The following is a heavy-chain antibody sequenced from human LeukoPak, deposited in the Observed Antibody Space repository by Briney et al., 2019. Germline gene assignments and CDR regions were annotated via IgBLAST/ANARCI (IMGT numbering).Heavy chain of an antibody. CDR2: INPNNGGT. J-gene: IGHJ4*02. CDR1: GYTFTAHY. D-gene: IGHD1-26*01. CDR3: AKTGSYSPTRSDY. Sequence: APVKVSCKASGYTFTAHYMHWVRQAPGQGLEWMGWINPNNGGTNYAQKFQGRVTMTRDTSISTAYMELSSLRSDDTAVYYCAKTGSYSPTRSDYWGQGTLVTVSS. V-gene: IGHV1-2*02.